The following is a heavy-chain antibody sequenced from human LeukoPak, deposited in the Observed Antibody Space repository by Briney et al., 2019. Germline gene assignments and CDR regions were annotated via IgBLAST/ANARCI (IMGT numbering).Heavy chain of an antibody. CDR1: DGSISSYY. CDR2: IYYSGST. V-gene: IGHV4-59*01. D-gene: IGHD3-16*02. Sequence: SETLSLTCTVSDGSISSYYWRWVRQPPGKGLEWIGYIYYSGSTNYNPSLKSRVTISVDTSKNQFSLKLSSVTAADTAVYYCARYSLYDYVWGSHRQTFAFDYWGQGSLATVSS. CDR3: ARYSLYDYVWGSHRQTFAFDY. J-gene: IGHJ4*02.